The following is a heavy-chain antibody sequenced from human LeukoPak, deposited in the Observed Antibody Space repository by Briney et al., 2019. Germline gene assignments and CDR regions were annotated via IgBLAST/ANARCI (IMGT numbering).Heavy chain of an antibody. J-gene: IGHJ4*02. CDR1: GFNFSNYS. Sequence: GGSLRLSCADSGFNFSNYSMNWVRQAPGKGLEWVSYISSSGRTIHHADSVKGRFTISRDNAKNSLYLQMNSLRDEDTAVYYCARFRSVLWDFDYWGQGALVTVSS. D-gene: IGHD4/OR15-4a*01. V-gene: IGHV3-48*02. CDR2: ISSSGRTI. CDR3: ARFRSVLWDFDY.